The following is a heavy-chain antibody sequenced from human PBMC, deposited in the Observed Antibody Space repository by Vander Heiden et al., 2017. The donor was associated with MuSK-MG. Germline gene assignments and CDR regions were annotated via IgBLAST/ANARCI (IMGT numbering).Heavy chain of an antibody. Sequence: EVQLVESGGGLVKPGGSLRLSCAASGFTFSSYSMNWVRQAPGKGLEWVSSISSSSSYIYYADSVKGRFTISRDNAKNSLYLQMNSLRAEDTAVYYCARSAEYSSTLGDYYYYMDVWGQGTTVTVSS. D-gene: IGHD6-6*01. CDR1: GFTFSSYS. CDR3: ARSAEYSSTLGDYYYYMDV. V-gene: IGHV3-21*03. J-gene: IGHJ6*03. CDR2: ISSSSSYI.